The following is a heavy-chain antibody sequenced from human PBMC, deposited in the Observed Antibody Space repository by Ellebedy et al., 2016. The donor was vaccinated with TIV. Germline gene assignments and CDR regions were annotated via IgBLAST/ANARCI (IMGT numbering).Heavy chain of an antibody. CDR1: GFPFSGYW. V-gene: IGHV3-7*01. CDR3: ARGVTPWLLTYHYYYGMDV. J-gene: IGHJ6*02. D-gene: IGHD3-22*01. Sequence: GESLKISCSASGFPFSGYWMTWVRQAPGKGLEWVANIKEDGREKYYVDSLKGRFIISRDNAKNSLYLQMNSLRGEDTAVYYCARGVTPWLLTYHYYYGMDVWGQGTTVTVSS. CDR2: IKEDGREK.